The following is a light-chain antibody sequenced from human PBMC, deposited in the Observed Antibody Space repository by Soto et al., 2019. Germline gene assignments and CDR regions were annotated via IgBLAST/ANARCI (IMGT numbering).Light chain of an antibody. Sequence: IQLTQSPSSLSASGGDRVTITCRASQGIDRNLAWYLQKPGEDPKLLVYGASTLHGGDPSSFSGSGSGTLFTLTITLLRHEEFATYFFLQSNSYPLTFGGGNKVEI. CDR2: GAS. J-gene: IGKJ4*01. CDR1: QGIDRN. V-gene: IGKV1-9*01. CDR3: LQSNSYPLT.